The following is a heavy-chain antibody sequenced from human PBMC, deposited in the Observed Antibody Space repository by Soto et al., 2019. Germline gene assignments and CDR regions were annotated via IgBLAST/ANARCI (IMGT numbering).Heavy chain of an antibody. CDR3: ARTARATVTMGGYHYYDMDV. Sequence: QVQLQESGTGLVKPSQTLSLTCTVSGGSINSGGYYWTWIRQQPGKGLEWIGHIYQSGSAYYNPSLKSRVTMSVDTSKNQFSLKLTSVTAADTAVYYCARTARATVTMGGYHYYDMDVWGQGTTVTVSS. V-gene: IGHV4-31*03. D-gene: IGHD4-17*01. CDR2: IYQSGSA. CDR1: GGSINSGGYY. J-gene: IGHJ6*02.